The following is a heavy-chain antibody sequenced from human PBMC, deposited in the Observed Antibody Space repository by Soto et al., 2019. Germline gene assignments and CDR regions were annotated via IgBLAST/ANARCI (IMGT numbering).Heavy chain of an antibody. CDR2: TYYRSKWYN. CDR3: ARAPGIKSSTYYYGMDV. Sequence: SQTLSLTCAISGDSVSSNSAAWNWIRQSPSRGLEWLGRTYYRSKWYNDYAVSVKSRITINPDTSKNQFSLQLNSVTPEDTAVYYCARAPGIKSSTYYYGMDVWRHGTTVTVSS. CDR1: GDSVSSNSAA. D-gene: IGHD3-10*01. V-gene: IGHV6-1*01. J-gene: IGHJ6*02.